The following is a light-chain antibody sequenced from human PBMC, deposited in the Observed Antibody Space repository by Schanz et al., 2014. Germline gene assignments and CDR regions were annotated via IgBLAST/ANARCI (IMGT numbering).Light chain of an antibody. V-gene: IGLV2-14*03. CDR2: DVT. J-gene: IGLJ1*01. CDR1: SSDVGGYNF. Sequence: QSALTQPASVSGSPGQSITISCTGTSSDVGGYNFVSWYQQHPGRAPKLIIFDVTKRPSGVPHRFSGSKSGNTASLTISGLQSEDEAEYFCCSYAGGTIYNFGTGTKLTVL. CDR3: CSYAGGTIYN.